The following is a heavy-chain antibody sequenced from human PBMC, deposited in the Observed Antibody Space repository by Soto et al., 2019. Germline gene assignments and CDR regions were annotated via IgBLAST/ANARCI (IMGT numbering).Heavy chain of an antibody. Sequence: QVQLQESGPGLVKPSETLSLTCTVSGGSISSYYWSWIRQPPGKGLEWIGYIYYSGSTNYNPSLKSRVTISVDTSRNQFSLKLRSVTAADTAVYYCVSIIAAAGTRYFQHWGQRTLVTVSS. V-gene: IGHV4-59*08. J-gene: IGHJ1*01. CDR1: GGSISSYY. D-gene: IGHD6-13*01. CDR2: IYYSGST. CDR3: VSIIAAAGTRYFQH.